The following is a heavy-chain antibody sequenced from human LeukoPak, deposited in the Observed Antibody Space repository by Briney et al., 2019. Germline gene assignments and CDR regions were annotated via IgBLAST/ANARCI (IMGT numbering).Heavy chain of an antibody. D-gene: IGHD4-23*01. CDR3: ARYVVTRGYSFDY. CDR2: IYTSGST. Sequence: SETLSLTCTVSGGSISSYSWSWIRQPAGKGLEWIGRIYTSGSTKYNPSLTSRVTMSVDTSKNQFSLKLRSVTAADTAVYFCARYVVTRGYSFDYWGQGTLVTVSS. V-gene: IGHV4-4*07. CDR1: GGSISSYS. J-gene: IGHJ4*02.